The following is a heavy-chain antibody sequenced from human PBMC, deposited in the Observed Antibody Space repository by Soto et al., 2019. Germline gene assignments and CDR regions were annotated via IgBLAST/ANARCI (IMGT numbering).Heavy chain of an antibody. J-gene: IGHJ6*02. CDR2: FDPEDGET. CDR3: ATAPYGLGEYYYYYGMDV. D-gene: IGHD3-10*01. V-gene: IGHV1-24*01. Sequence: ASVKVSCKVSGYTLTELSMRWVRQAPGKGLEWMGGFDPEDGETIYAQKFQGRVTMTEDTSTDTAYMELSSLRSEDTAVYYCATAPYGLGEYYYYYGMDVWGQGTTVTVSS. CDR1: GYTLTELS.